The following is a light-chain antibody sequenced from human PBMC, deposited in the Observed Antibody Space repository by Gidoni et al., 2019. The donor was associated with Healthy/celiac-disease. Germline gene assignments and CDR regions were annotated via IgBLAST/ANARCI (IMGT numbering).Light chain of an antibody. CDR2: AAS. Sequence: DIQMTQSPSSLSASVGDRVTITCRASQSISSYLNWYQQKPGKAPKLLIYAASSLQSGVPSRFRVSGSGTDFTLTISSLRTEDIATYYCQQSCNTPPYTFGQGTKLEIK. V-gene: IGKV1-39*01. J-gene: IGKJ2*01. CDR3: QQSCNTPPYT. CDR1: QSISSY.